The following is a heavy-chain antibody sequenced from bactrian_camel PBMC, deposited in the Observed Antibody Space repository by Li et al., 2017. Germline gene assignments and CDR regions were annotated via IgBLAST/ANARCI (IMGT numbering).Heavy chain of an antibody. CDR1: GFTFSSYA. Sequence: QLVESGGGLVQPGGSLRLSCAASGFTFSSYAMSWVRQAPGKGLEWVSAINSGGGSTYYADSVKGRFTISRDNAKNTVYLQLNSLKTEDMAMYYCAKDLDPTPDYELPIHASFGYWGQGTQVTVS. J-gene: IGHJ6*01. V-gene: IGHV3S40*01. D-gene: IGHD5*01. CDR3: AKDLDPTPDYELPIHASFGY. CDR2: INSGGGST.